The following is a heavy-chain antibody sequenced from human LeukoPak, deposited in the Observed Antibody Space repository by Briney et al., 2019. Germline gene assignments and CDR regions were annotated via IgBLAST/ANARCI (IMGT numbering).Heavy chain of an antibody. CDR3: AVRGWIQLWLPSY. CDR2: ISGSGGST. D-gene: IGHD5-18*01. Sequence: GGSLRLSCAAYGFTFSTYAMSWVRQAPGKGLEWVSAISGSGGSTYYADSVKGRFTISRDNSKNTLYLQMNGLRAEDTAVYYCAVRGWIQLWLPSYWGQGTLVTVSS. J-gene: IGHJ4*02. CDR1: GFTFSTYA. V-gene: IGHV3-23*01.